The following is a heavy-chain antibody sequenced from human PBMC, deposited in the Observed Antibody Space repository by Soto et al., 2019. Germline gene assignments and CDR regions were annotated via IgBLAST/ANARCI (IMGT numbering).Heavy chain of an antibody. Sequence: SLRLYCTVSVFICEDVAMNWVRQAPGQGLEWVAGINWNGVNKGYAESVLGRFTISRDNANKSLYLDMNYLRPEDTALYFCAKDVDRLGELWGYFQNWGQGTPVTVSS. CDR2: INWNGVNK. CDR3: AKDVDRLGELWGYFQN. J-gene: IGHJ1*01. D-gene: IGHD3-16*01. V-gene: IGHV3-9*01. CDR1: VFICEDVA.